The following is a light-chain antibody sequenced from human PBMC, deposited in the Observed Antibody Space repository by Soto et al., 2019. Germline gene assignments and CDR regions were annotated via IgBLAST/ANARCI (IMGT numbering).Light chain of an antibody. CDR2: SAS. CDR1: QSIGTY. Sequence: DIPMTQSPSSLSASVGDRVTITCRASQSIGTYLHWYQQKPGRAPELLIFSASSLQSGVPSRFSGSGSGTDFTLTISSLKPEDFATYYCQQSYSTPRTFGQGTKVEIK. V-gene: IGKV1-39*01. CDR3: QQSYSTPRT. J-gene: IGKJ1*01.